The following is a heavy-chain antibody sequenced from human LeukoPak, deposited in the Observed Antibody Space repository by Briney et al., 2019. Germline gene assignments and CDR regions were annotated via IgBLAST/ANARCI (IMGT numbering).Heavy chain of an antibody. CDR3: ARLSGAPVRHPIYHFDY. J-gene: IGHJ4*02. CDR2: IYHSGST. V-gene: IGHV4-38-2*01. CDR1: GYSASSNYY. Sequence: PSETLSLTCAVSGYSASSNYYWGWVRQPPGKGLEWIGNIYHSGSTYKNPSLKSRLTMSLDTSKNQFSLKLISVTAADTAMYYCARLSGAPVRHPIYHFDYWGQGTLVTVSS. D-gene: IGHD2-2*02.